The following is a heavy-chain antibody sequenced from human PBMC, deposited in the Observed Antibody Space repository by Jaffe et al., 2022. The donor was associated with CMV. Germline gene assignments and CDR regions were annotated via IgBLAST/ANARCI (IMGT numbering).Heavy chain of an antibody. J-gene: IGHJ4*02. Sequence: EVQLVESGGGLVQPGGSLRLSCAASGFTFSSYEMNWVRQAPGKGLEWVSYISSSGSTIYYADSVKGRFTISRDNAKNSLYLQMNSLRAEDTAVYYCARATSLGFFDYWGQGTLVTVSS. CDR1: GFTFSSYE. V-gene: IGHV3-48*03. CDR2: ISSSGSTI. D-gene: IGHD2-2*01. CDR3: ARATSLGFFDY.